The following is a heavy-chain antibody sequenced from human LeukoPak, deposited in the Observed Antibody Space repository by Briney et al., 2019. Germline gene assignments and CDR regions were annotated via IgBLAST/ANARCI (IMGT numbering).Heavy chain of an antibody. V-gene: IGHV3-64*01. CDR2: ISSNGGST. CDR3: ARRYCSGGSCYAQFFDY. CDR1: GFTFSSYA. D-gene: IGHD2-15*01. Sequence: GGSLRLSCAASGFTFSSYARHWVRQAPGKGREYVSAISSNGGSTYYANSVKGRFTISRDNSKNTLYLQMGSLRAEDMAVYYCARRYCSGGSCYAQFFDYWGQGTLVTVSS. J-gene: IGHJ4*02.